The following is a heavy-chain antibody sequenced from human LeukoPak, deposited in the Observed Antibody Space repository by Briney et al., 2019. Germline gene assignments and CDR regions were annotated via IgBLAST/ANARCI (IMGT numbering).Heavy chain of an antibody. CDR2: IYYSGST. Sequence: SETLSLTCTVSGGSISSGDYYWSWIRQPPGKGLEWIGYIYYSGSTYYNPSLKSRATISVDTSKNQFSLKLSSVTAADTAVYYCASSSGSSPGAEDNDAFDIWGQGTMVTVSS. D-gene: IGHD1-26*01. CDR1: GGSISSGDYY. J-gene: IGHJ3*02. V-gene: IGHV4-30-4*01. CDR3: ASSSGSSPGAEDNDAFDI.